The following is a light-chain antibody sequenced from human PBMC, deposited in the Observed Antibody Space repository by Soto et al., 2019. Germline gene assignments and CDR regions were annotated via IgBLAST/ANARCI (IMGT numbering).Light chain of an antibody. Sequence: QSALTQPPSASGSPGQSVTISCTGTSIDVGGYNYVSWYQQHPGKAPILMIYEVSKRPSGVPDRFSGSKSGNTASLTVSGLQAEDEADYYCSSYAGSNTVFGGGTKLTVL. V-gene: IGLV2-8*01. CDR1: SIDVGGYNY. CDR3: SSYAGSNTV. CDR2: EVS. J-gene: IGLJ2*01.